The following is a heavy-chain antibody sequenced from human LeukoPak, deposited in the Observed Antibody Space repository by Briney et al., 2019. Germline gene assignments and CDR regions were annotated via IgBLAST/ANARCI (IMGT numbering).Heavy chain of an antibody. Sequence: GGSLRLSCAASGFTFSDYYMSWIRQAPGKGLEWVSYISDSGRIIYYADSVKGRFTISRDNAKNSLYLQMNTLRAEDTAMYYCATVHFGYFDYWGQGTLVTVSS. J-gene: IGHJ4*02. CDR1: GFTFSDYY. CDR2: ISDSGRII. V-gene: IGHV3-11*01. D-gene: IGHD3-3*01. CDR3: ATVHFGYFDY.